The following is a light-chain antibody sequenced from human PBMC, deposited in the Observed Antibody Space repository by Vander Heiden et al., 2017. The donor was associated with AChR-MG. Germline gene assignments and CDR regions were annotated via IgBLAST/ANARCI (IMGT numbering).Light chain of an antibody. Sequence: EIVMTQSPATLSVSPGERATLSCRASQRVSSHLAWYQHKPGQAPRLLIYGASTRDTGIPARFSDSGSGTAFTLTISSLPSEDFAVYYCQQDNNWTLTFGGGTEVELK. V-gene: IGKV3-15*01. CDR1: QRVSSH. CDR2: GAS. CDR3: QQDNNWTLT. J-gene: IGKJ4*01.